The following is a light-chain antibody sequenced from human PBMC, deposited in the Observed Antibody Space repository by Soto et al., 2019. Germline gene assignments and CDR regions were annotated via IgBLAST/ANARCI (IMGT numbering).Light chain of an antibody. V-gene: IGKV3-20*01. CDR2: GAT. Sequence: EIVLTQSPATLSLSPGERATLSCRASQSVSSNLAWYQQKPGQAPRLLIHGATTRATGIPDRFSGSGSGTDFTLTISRLEPEDFAVYYCQQYGTSPTTFGQGTKVDIK. CDR3: QQYGTSPTT. J-gene: IGKJ1*01. CDR1: QSVSSN.